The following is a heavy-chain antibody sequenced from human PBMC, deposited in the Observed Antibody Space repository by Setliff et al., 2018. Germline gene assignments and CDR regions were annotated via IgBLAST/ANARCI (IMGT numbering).Heavy chain of an antibody. Sequence: LSLTCTVSGDSISSGDYFWSWIRQPPGKGLEWIAYIYHSGSAYYNPSLKSRVTMSVDTSKNQFSLHLTSVTAADTAEYYCAREVGTSTSSDAFDVWGQGMMVTVSS. V-gene: IGHV4-30-4*08. CDR1: GDSISSGDYF. J-gene: IGHJ3*01. D-gene: IGHD1-26*01. CDR2: IYHSGSA. CDR3: AREVGTSTSSDAFDV.